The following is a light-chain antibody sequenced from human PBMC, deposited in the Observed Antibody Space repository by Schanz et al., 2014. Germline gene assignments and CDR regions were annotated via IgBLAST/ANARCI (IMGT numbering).Light chain of an antibody. V-gene: IGKV3-20*01. J-gene: IGKJ1*01. CDR1: QSVGSSY. Sequence: EIVLTQSPGTLSLSPGERATLSCRASQSVGSSYIAWYQQKPGQAPRLLIYGASSRATGIPDRISGSGSGTDFTLTISRLEPEDFGVYYCQEYGSSRTFGQGTKVEIK. CDR2: GAS. CDR3: QEYGSSRT.